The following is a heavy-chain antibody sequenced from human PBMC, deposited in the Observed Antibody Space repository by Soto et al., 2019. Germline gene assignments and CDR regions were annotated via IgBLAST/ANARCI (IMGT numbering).Heavy chain of an antibody. CDR3: ARNRRNSYGYGMDV. V-gene: IGHV5-51*01. J-gene: IGHJ6*02. CDR2: FYPGDSDT. Sequence: GESLKISCKGSGYSFPNYWIAWVRQMPGKGLEWMGIFYPGDSDTRYSPSFQGQVTISGDKSISTAYLQWSSLKASDTAMYYCARNRRNSYGYGMDVWGQGTTVTVSS. CDR1: GYSFPNYW. D-gene: IGHD5-18*01.